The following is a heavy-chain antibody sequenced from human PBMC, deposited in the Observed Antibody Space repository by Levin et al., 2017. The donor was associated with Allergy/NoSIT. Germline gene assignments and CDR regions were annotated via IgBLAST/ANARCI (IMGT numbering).Heavy chain of an antibody. Sequence: SGPTLVKPTQSLRLTCSISGVPVRSNGVCVSCFRQFPGKALEWLARIDWDDDKYYSTSLETRLSISRDPFKSQVVLTMTNMDPADTATYFCARVGHIITVGAFDIWDQGTTVTVSS. CDR3: ARVGHIITVGAFDI. V-gene: IGHV2-70*11. CDR1: GVPVRSNGVC. D-gene: IGHD4-23*01. J-gene: IGHJ3*02. CDR2: IDWDDDK.